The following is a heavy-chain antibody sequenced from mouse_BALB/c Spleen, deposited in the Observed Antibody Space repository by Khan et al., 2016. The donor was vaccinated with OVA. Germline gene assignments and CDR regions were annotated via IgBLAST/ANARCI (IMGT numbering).Heavy chain of an antibody. V-gene: IGHV5-6*01. Sequence: EVQLQESGGDLVKPGGSLNLSCAASGFTFSTYGMSWVRQTPDKRLEWVATISTGGSYTYYPDSVKGRFTISRDNAKNTLYLQMSSLKSEDTAMYYCSRLAYYYNSEGFAYWGQGTLVTVSA. J-gene: IGHJ3*01. D-gene: IGHD1-1*01. CDR1: GFTFSTYG. CDR3: SRLAYYYNSEGFAY. CDR2: ISTGGSYT.